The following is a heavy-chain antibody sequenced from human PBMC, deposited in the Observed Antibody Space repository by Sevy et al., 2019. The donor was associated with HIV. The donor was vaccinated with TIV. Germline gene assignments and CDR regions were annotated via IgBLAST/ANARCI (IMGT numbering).Heavy chain of an antibody. V-gene: IGHV3-33*01. CDR2: IWYDGSNK. Sequence: GGSLRLSCAASGFSLSGYGMHWVRQAPGKGLEWVAVIWYDGSNKEYADSVKGRFTISRDNSKNTLYLQMNSLRAEDTAVYYGARESIAVAGIGYYFKYWGQGALVTVSS. J-gene: IGHJ4*02. CDR1: GFSLSGYG. CDR3: ARESIAVAGIGYYFKY. D-gene: IGHD6-19*01.